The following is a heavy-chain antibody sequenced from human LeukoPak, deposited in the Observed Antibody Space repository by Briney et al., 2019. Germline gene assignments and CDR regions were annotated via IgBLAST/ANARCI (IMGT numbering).Heavy chain of an antibody. D-gene: IGHD6-19*01. J-gene: IGHJ4*02. CDR2: IYPGDSDA. Sequence: GESLKISCKGSGYSFTNYWIGWVRQMPGKGLEWTGIIYPGDSDARYSPSFQGQVTISADKSINTAYLQWSSLKASDTAMYYCARLWSSSGWYGVYWGQGTLVAVSS. CDR3: ARLWSSSGWYGVY. CDR1: GYSFTNYW. V-gene: IGHV5-51*01.